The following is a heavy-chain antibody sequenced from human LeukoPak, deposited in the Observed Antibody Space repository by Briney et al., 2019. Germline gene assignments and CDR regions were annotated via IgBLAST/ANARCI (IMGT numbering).Heavy chain of an antibody. CDR3: AKVPDPYDFWSGFYGMDV. J-gene: IGHJ6*02. CDR1: GFTFSSYG. D-gene: IGHD3-3*01. CDR2: ISYDGSNK. Sequence: TGGSLRLSCAASGFTFSSYGMHWVRQAPGKGLEWVAVISYDGSNKYYADSVKGRFTISRDNSKNTLYLRMNSLRAEDTAVYYCAKVPDPYDFWSGFYGMDVWGQGTTVTVSS. V-gene: IGHV3-30*18.